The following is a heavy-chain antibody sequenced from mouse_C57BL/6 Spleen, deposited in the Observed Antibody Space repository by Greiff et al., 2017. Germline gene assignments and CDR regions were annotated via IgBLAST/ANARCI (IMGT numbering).Heavy chain of an antibody. J-gene: IGHJ2*01. CDR2: IDPSDSET. CDR1: GYTFTSYW. CDR3: ARDYGSSGGY. V-gene: IGHV1-52*01. D-gene: IGHD1-1*01. Sequence: VQLQQPGAELVRPGSSVKLSCKASGYTFTSYWMHWVKQRPIQGLEWIGNIDPSDSETHYNQKFKDKATLTVDKSSSTAYMQLSSLTSEDSAVYYCARDYGSSGGYWGQGTTLTVSS.